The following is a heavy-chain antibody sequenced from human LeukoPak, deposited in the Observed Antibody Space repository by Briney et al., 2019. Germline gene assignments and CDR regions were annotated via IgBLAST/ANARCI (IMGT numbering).Heavy chain of an antibody. D-gene: IGHD3-10*01. CDR3: VRDRSPGYFDY. CDR2: ISSSSSYI. J-gene: IGHJ4*02. Sequence: GGSLRLSCAASGFTFSSYSMNWVRQAPGKGLEWVSSISSSSSYIYYADPVKGRFSISRDNAKNSLFLQMNSLRAEDTAVYYCVRDRSPGYFDYWGQGTLVTVSS. CDR1: GFTFSSYS. V-gene: IGHV3-21*01.